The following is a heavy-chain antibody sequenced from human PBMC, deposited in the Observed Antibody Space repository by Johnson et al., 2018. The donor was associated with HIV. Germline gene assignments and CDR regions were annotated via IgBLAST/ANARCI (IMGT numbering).Heavy chain of an antibody. Sequence: QVQLLESGGGLVKPGGSLRLSCAASGFTFSDYYMSWISQAPGKGLEWVSYISSSGNTIYYADSVKGRFTISRDNAKNSLDLQMNSLRAEDTAVYYCARESFLQWLLPFDIWGQGTMVTVSS. CDR3: ARESFLQWLLPFDI. D-gene: IGHD3-3*02. V-gene: IGHV3-11*04. CDR2: ISSSGNTI. CDR1: GFTFSDYY. J-gene: IGHJ3*02.